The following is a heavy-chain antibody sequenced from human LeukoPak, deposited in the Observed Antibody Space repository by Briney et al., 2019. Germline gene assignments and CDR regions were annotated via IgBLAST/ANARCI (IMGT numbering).Heavy chain of an antibody. CDR3: ARLRGLTS. J-gene: IGHJ5*02. CDR2: IYYSGST. V-gene: IGHV4-39*01. D-gene: IGHD3-10*01. CDR1: GGSISSSSYY. Sequence: SETLSLTCTVSGGSISSSSYYWGWIRQPPGKGLEWIGSIYYSGSTYYNPSLKSRVTISVDTSKNQFSLKLSSVTAADTAVYYCARLRGLTSWGQGTLVTVSS.